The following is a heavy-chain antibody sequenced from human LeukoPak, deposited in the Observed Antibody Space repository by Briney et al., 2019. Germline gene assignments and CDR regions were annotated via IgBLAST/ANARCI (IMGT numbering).Heavy chain of an antibody. CDR2: ISGSGGST. V-gene: IGHV3-23*01. Sequence: PGGSLRLSCAASGFTFSSYAVSWVRQAPGKGLEWVSAISGSGGSTYYADSVKGRFTISRDNSKNTLYLQMNSLRAEDTAVYYCASHHYYDSSGLDDYFDYWGQGTLVTVSS. CDR1: GFTFSSYA. CDR3: ASHHYYDSSGLDDYFDY. J-gene: IGHJ4*02. D-gene: IGHD3-22*01.